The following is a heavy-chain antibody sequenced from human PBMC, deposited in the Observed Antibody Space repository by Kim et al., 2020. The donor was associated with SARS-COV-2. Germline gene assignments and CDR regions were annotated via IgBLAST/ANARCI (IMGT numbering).Heavy chain of an antibody. CDR2: IYSGGSST. D-gene: IGHD6-19*01. CDR3: AKDQSSGWFFSLYGMDV. V-gene: IGHV3-23*03. Sequence: GGYLRLSCAASGFTFSSYAMSWVRQAPGKGLEWVSVIYSGGSSTYYADSVKGRFTISRDNSKNTLYLQMNSLRAEDTAVYYCAKDQSSGWFFSLYGMDVWGQGTTVTVSS. J-gene: IGHJ6*02. CDR1: GFTFSSYA.